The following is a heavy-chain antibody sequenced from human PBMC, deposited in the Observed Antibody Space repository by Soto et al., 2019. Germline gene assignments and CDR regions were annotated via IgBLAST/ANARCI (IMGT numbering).Heavy chain of an antibody. V-gene: IGHV3-30*18. CDR3: AKVSDYGDFIVP. D-gene: IGHD4-17*01. CDR1: GFTFSSYG. Sequence: GGSLRLSCAASGFTFSSYGMHWVRQAPGKGLEWVAVISYDGSNKYYADSVKGRFTISRDNSKNTLYLQMNSLRAEDTAVYYCAKVSDYGDFIVPWGQGTLVTVSS. J-gene: IGHJ5*02. CDR2: ISYDGSNK.